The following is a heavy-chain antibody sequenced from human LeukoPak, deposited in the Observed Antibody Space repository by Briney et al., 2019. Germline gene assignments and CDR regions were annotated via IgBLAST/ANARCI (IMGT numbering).Heavy chain of an antibody. CDR1: GYSFTNYW. CDR2: IYPGDSDT. D-gene: IGHD3-22*01. CDR3: ATRIGDSSGPDAFDI. V-gene: IGHV5-51*01. Sequence: GESLKISCRGSGYSFTNYWIGWVRQMPGKGLEWMGIIYPGDSDTRYSPSFQGQVTISADKSITTAFPKWSSLKASDTAIYYCATRIGDSSGPDAFDIWGQGTMVTVSS. J-gene: IGHJ3*02.